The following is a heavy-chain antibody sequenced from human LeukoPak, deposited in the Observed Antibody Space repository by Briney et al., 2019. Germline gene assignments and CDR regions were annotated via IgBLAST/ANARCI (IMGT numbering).Heavy chain of an antibody. J-gene: IGHJ1*01. D-gene: IGHD3-22*01. CDR3: AKDSTRYYYDSSGYLRYFQH. Sequence: GRSLRLSCAASGFTFDDYAMHWVRQAPGKGLEWVSGISWNSGSIGYADSVKGRFTISRDNAKNSLYLQMNSLRAEDTALYYCAKDSTRYYYDSSGYLRYFQHWGQGTLVTVS. CDR2: ISWNSGSI. V-gene: IGHV3-9*01. CDR1: GFTFDDYA.